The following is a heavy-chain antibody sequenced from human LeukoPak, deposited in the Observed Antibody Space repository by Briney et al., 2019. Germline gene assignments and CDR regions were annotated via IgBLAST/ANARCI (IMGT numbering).Heavy chain of an antibody. Sequence: GGSLRLSCAASGFTFSSYAMSWVRQAPGKGLEWVSAISGSGGSTYYADSVKGRFTISRDNSKNTLYLQMNSLRAKDTAVYYCAKGPRGVTGYDFDYWGQGTLVTVSS. D-gene: IGHD3-9*01. V-gene: IGHV3-23*01. CDR3: AKGPRGVTGYDFDY. CDR2: ISGSGGST. CDR1: GFTFSSYA. J-gene: IGHJ4*02.